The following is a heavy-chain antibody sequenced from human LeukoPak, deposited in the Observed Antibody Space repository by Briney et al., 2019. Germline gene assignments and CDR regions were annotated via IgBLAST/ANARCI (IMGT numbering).Heavy chain of an antibody. J-gene: IGHJ4*02. D-gene: IGHD5-18*01. V-gene: IGHV4-31*03. Sequence: SETLSLTCTVSGGSISSGGYYWSWIRQHPGKGLEWIGYIYYSGSTYYNPSLKSRVTISVDTSKNQFSLKLSSVTAADTAVYYCARGPVDAAMVPLIDYWGRGTLVTVSS. CDR1: GGSISSGGYY. CDR3: ARGPVDAAMVPLIDY. CDR2: IYYSGST.